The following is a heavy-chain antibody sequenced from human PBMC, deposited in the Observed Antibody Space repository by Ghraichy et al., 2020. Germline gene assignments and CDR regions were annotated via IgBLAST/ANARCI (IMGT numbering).Heavy chain of an antibody. CDR2: INDSGSI. CDR3: ARVVFSSNWTPDHWFDP. J-gene: IGHJ5*02. D-gene: IGHD6-13*01. V-gene: IGHV4-34*01. CDR1: GGSFSDYD. Sequence: SETLSLTCAVYGGSFSDYDWTWIRQPPGKGLEWIGYINDSGSIDYNASLKSRVSISLDTSKNQFSLKLSSVTAADTAVYFCARVVFSSNWTPDHWFDPWGQGTLVIVSS.